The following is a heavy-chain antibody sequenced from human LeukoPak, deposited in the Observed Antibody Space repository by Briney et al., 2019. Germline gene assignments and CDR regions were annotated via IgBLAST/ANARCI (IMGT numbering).Heavy chain of an antibody. Sequence: PSETLSLTCAVYGGSFSGYYWSWIRQPPGKGLEWIGEINHSGSTNYNPSLKSRVTISVDTSKNQFSLKLSSVTAADTAVYYCGRGDTAMVPNWYFDLWGRGTLVTVSS. CDR3: GRGDTAMVPNWYFDL. D-gene: IGHD5-18*01. CDR1: GGSFSGYY. CDR2: INHSGST. V-gene: IGHV4-34*01. J-gene: IGHJ2*01.